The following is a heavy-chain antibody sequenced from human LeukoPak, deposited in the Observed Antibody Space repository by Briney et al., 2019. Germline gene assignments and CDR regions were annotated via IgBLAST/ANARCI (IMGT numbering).Heavy chain of an antibody. V-gene: IGHV3-30-3*01. J-gene: IGHJ4*02. CDR2: ISYDGSNK. Sequence: GGSLRLSCAASGFTFSSYAMHWVRQAPGKGLEWVAVISYDGSNKYYADSVKSRFTISRDNSKNTLYLQMNSLRAEDTAVYYCARDQGQWAYYFDYWGQGTLVTVPS. D-gene: IGHD6-19*01. CDR1: GFTFSSYA. CDR3: ARDQGQWAYYFDY.